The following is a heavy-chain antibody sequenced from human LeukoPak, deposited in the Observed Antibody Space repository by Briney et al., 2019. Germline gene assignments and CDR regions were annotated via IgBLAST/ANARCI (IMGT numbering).Heavy chain of an antibody. Sequence: GGSLRLSCAASGFSLSASTMHWVRQASGKGPEWVGRIRTKTNNYATVYAASVKGRFTISRDDSKNTVYLQMNSLKTEDTAVYYCTSPITIFGVVAKNYWGQGTLVTVSP. CDR1: GFSLSAST. D-gene: IGHD3-3*01. V-gene: IGHV3-73*01. CDR2: IRTKTNNYAT. CDR3: TSPITIFGVVAKNY. J-gene: IGHJ4*02.